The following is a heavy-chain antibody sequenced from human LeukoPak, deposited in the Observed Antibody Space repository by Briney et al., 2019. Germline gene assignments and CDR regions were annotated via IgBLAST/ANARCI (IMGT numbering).Heavy chain of an antibody. CDR2: ISSSGSTI. D-gene: IGHD3-10*02. CDR1: GFTFSDYG. V-gene: IGHV3-48*03. J-gene: IGHJ6*04. CDR3: AELGITMIGGV. Sequence: GGSLRLSCAASGFTFSDYGMDWVRQAPGKGLEWVSYISSSGSTIYYADSVKGRFTISRDNAKNSLYLQMNSLRAEDTAVYYCAELGITMIGGVWGKGTTVTISS.